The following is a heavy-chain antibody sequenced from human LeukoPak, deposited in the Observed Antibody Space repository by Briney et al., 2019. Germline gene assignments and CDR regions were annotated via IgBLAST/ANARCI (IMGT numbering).Heavy chain of an antibody. D-gene: IGHD2-15*01. CDR1: GFTFSSYE. CDR3: ARLAVVAATARYYYGMDV. CDR2: ISSSGSTI. J-gene: IGHJ6*04. Sequence: GGSLRLSCAASGFTFSSYEMNWVRQAPGKGLDSVSYISSSGSTIYYADSVKGRFTISRDNAKNSLYLQMNSLRAEDTAVYYCARLAVVAATARYYYGMDVWRKGTTVTVSS. V-gene: IGHV3-48*03.